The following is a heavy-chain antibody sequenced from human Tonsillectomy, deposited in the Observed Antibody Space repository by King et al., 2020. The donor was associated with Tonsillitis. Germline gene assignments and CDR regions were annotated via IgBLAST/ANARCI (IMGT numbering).Heavy chain of an antibody. D-gene: IGHD6-6*01. CDR2: IKQDGSEK. J-gene: IGHJ6*02. Sequence: LQLVQSGGGLVQPGGSLRLSCAASGFTFNHYWMSWVRQAPGKGLEWVANIKQDGSEKYYVDSVKGRFTISRDNAENSLYLQMNSLRAEDTAVYYCARDGRPRSRYYYGMDVWGQGTTVTVSS. CDR1: GFTFNHYW. V-gene: IGHV3-7*01. CDR3: ARDGRPRSRYYYGMDV.